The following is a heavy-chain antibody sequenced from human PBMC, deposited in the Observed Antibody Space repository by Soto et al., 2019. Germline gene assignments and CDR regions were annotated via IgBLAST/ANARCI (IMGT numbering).Heavy chain of an antibody. CDR3: ARVPRGPHCSSTSCYSWFDP. D-gene: IGHD2-2*01. J-gene: IGHJ5*02. V-gene: IGHV6-1*01. CDR2: TYYRSKWYN. CDR1: GDSVSSNSAA. Sequence: PSQTLSLTCAISGDSVSSNSAAWNWIRQSPSRGLEWLGRTYYRSKWYNDYAVSVKSRITINPDTSKNQFSLQLNSVTPEDTAVYCCARVPRGPHCSSTSCYSWFDPWGQGTLVTVSS.